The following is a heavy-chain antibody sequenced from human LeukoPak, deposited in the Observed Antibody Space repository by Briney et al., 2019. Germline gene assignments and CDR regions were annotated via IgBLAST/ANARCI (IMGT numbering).Heavy chain of an antibody. J-gene: IGHJ3*02. CDR2: MFISGST. CDR1: SGSVGSYY. V-gene: IGHV4-4*07. Sequence: PSETLSLTCTVSSGSVGSYYWSWIRQPAGKGLEWIGRMFISGSTYYNPSLKNRVTMSVDTSKNQFSLKLSSVTAADTAVYYCARTEVDDAFDIWGQGTMVTVSS. CDR3: ARTEVDDAFDI.